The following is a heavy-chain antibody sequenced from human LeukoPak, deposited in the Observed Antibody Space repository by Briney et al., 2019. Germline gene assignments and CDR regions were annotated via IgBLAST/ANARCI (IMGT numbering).Heavy chain of an antibody. V-gene: IGHV3-11*01. CDR3: ARAPDWANWFDP. CDR2: ISSSGSTI. CDR1: GFTFSDYY. Sequence: GGSLRLSCAASGFTFSDYYMSWIRQAPGKGLEWVSYISSSGSTIYYADSVKGRFTISRDNAKNSLYLRMNSLRAEDTAVYYCARAPDWANWFDPWGQGTLVTVSS. J-gene: IGHJ5*02. D-gene: IGHD2-21*01.